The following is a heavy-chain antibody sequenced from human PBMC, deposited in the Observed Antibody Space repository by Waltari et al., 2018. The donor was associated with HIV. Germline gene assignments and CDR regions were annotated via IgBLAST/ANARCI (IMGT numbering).Heavy chain of an antibody. V-gene: IGHV1-18*01. J-gene: IGHJ4*02. CDR3: ARDVPGNYDFWSGYPD. CDR2: ISAYNGNK. Sequence: QVQLVQSGAEVKKPGASVKVSCKASGYTFTSYGISWVRQAPGQGLEWMGWISAYNGNKNYAQKLQGRVTMTTDTSTSTAYMELRSLRSDDTAVYYCARDVPGNYDFWSGYPDWGQGTLVTVSS. D-gene: IGHD3-3*01. CDR1: GYTFTSYG.